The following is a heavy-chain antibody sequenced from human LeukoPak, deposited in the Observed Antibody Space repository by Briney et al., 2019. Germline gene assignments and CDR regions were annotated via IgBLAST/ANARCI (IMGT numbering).Heavy chain of an antibody. V-gene: IGHV1-2*02. CDR3: ARGGYSGFDPFDY. CDR1: VYTFTGYY. Sequence: GASVKVSCKASVYTFTGYYMHWGRQAPGQGLEWMGWINPISGVTNFAQNFLGRVSMSRDTSIRTAYLDMYSLTFDDTAVFYCARGGYSGFDPFDYWGQGTLVTVSS. J-gene: IGHJ4*02. CDR2: INPISGVT. D-gene: IGHD5-12*01.